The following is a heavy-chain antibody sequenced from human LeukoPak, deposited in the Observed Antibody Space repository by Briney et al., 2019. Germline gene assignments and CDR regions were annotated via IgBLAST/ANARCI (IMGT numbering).Heavy chain of an antibody. CDR2: ISGGGSSS. Sequence: SGGSLRLSCAASGFNFGNYAMSWVRQAPGKGLEWVSAISGGGSSSYYADSVRGRFTISRDNSKDTLYLQMNSLRAEDTAFYYCAKDRGNTSYWRRFDYWGQGTLATVSS. V-gene: IGHV3-23*01. CDR3: AKDRGNTSYWRRFDY. J-gene: IGHJ4*02. D-gene: IGHD2-2*01. CDR1: GFNFGNYA.